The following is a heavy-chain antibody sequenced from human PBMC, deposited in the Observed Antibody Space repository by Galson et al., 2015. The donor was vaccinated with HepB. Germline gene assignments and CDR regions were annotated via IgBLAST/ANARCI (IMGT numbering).Heavy chain of an antibody. V-gene: IGHV4-39*01. Sequence: SETLSLTCTVSGGSISSSNYYWGWIRQPPGRGLEWIGSIFYSGSTYYNPSLKSRVTISVDTSKNQFSLKLSSVTAADTAVYYCATEGGMGIVVVPGATPDYWGQGTLVTVSS. CDR3: ATEGGMGIVVVPGATPDY. J-gene: IGHJ4*02. D-gene: IGHD2-2*03. CDR1: GGSISSSNYY. CDR2: IFYSGST.